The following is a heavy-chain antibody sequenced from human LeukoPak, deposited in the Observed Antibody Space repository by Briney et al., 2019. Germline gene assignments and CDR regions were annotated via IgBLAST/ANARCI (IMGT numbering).Heavy chain of an antibody. CDR1: GGTFSSYA. J-gene: IGHJ4*02. CDR2: IIPLLGIT. D-gene: IGHD2-21*02. V-gene: IGHV1-69*04. Sequence: SVKVSCKASGGTFSSYAMNWVRQAPGQGLEWVARIIPLLGITNHAQKLQGRVTVTADTSTNTAYMELTSLISDDTAVYYCEYLVVTGHTFDYWGQGTLVTVSS. CDR3: EYLVVTGHTFDY.